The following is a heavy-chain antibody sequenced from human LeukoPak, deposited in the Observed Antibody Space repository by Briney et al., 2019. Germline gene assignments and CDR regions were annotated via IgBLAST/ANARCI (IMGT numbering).Heavy chain of an antibody. V-gene: IGHV1-3*01. CDR1: GYTFTSYA. J-gene: IGHJ4*02. CDR3: ARLFGELLEPYYFDY. CDR2: INAGNGNT. Sequence: ASVKVSCKASGYTFTSYAMHWVRQAPGQRLEWMGWINAGNGNTKYSQKFQGRVTITRDTSASTAYMELSSLRSEDTAVYYCARLFGELLEPYYFDYWGQGTLVTVSS. D-gene: IGHD3-10*02.